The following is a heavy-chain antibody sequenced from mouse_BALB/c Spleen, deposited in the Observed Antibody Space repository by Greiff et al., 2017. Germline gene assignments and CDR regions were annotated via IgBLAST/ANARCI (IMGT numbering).Heavy chain of an antibody. V-gene: IGHV5-6-5*01. CDR3: ARGGDGNTWFAY. D-gene: IGHD2-1*01. CDR2: ISSGGST. CDR1: GFTFSSYA. Sequence: EVMLVESGGGLVKPGGSLKLSCAASGFTFSSYAMSWVRQTPEKRLEWVASISSGGSTYYPDSVKGRFTISRDNARNILYLQMSSLRSEDTAMYYCARGGDGNTWFAYWGQGTLVTVSA. J-gene: IGHJ3*01.